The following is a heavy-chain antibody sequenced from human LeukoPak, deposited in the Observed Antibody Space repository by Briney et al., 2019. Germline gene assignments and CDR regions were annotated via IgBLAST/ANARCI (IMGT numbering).Heavy chain of an antibody. Sequence: SETLSLTCTVSGGSISSYYWSWIRQPPGKGLEWIGYIYYSGSTNYNPSLKSRVTISVDTSKNQFSLKLSSVTAADTAVYYCATGDYDFWSGYSFPYCYMDVWGKGTTVTVSS. D-gene: IGHD3-3*01. J-gene: IGHJ6*03. CDR3: ATGDYDFWSGYSFPYCYMDV. V-gene: IGHV4-59*01. CDR2: IYYSGST. CDR1: GGSISSYY.